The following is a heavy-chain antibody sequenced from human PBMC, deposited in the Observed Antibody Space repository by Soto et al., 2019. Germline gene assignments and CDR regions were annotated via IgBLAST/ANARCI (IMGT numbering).Heavy chain of an antibody. CDR1: GDSYSTSHYS. CDR2: IYQSGVT. J-gene: IGHJ5*02. V-gene: IGHV4-30-2*01. Sequence: PSETLSLTCNMSGDSYSTSHYSWSWIRQPPGKALQWIGFIYQSGVTSYNPSLASPVSISLDRSNNQCSLELKSVTAADTDVYFCAGMPYTSGLRFDPWGQGTLVTVSS. D-gene: IGHD6-19*01. CDR3: AGMPYTSGLRFDP.